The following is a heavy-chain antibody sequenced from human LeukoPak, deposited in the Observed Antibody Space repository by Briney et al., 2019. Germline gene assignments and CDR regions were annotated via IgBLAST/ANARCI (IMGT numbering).Heavy chain of an antibody. CDR1: GFTFSNHG. V-gene: IGHV3-23*01. CDR2: ISPSGDIT. CDR3: AKDDAWLRFGE. J-gene: IGHJ4*02. D-gene: IGHD3-10*01. Sequence: HPGGSLRLSCAPSGFTFSNHGMNWVRQAPGKGLEWVSGISPSGDITYYADSVKGRFTISRDNSKNTLYLEVISLTAEDTAVYYCAKDDAWLRFGEWSQGTLVTVSS.